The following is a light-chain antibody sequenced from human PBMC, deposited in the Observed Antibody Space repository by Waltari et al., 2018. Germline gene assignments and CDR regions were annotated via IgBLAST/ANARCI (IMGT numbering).Light chain of an antibody. J-gene: IGLJ3*02. V-gene: IGLV2-23*01. CDR2: EGN. Sequence: QSALTQPASVSGSPGQSIPISCPGTSSDVGPYNFSSWYQQNPGKAPKLMIYEGNKRPSGFSNRFSGSKAGNTASLTISGLQAEDEADYYCYSYAGSGTWVFGGGTKLTVL. CDR3: YSYAGSGTWV. CDR1: SSDVGPYNF.